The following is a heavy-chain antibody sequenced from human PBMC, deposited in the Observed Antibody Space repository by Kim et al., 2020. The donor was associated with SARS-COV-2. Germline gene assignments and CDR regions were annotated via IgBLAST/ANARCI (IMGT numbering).Heavy chain of an antibody. CDR2: ISYDGSNK. D-gene: IGHD5-12*01. V-gene: IGHV3-33*05. J-gene: IGHJ4*02. Sequence: GGSLRLSCAASGFTFSSYGMHWVRQAPGKGLEWVAVISYDGSNKYYADSVKGRFTISRDNSKNTLYLQMNSLRAEDTAVYYCARDWLQRQPPLGYWGQGTLVTVSS. CDR1: GFTFSSYG. CDR3: ARDWLQRQPPLGY.